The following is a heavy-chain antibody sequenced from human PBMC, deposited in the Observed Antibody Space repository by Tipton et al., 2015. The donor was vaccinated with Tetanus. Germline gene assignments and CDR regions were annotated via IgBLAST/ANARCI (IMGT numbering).Heavy chain of an antibody. V-gene: IGHV3-30*18. Sequence: SLRLSCAASGFTFSSCGMHWVRQAPGKGLEWVAVISYDGSNKYYADSVKGRFTISRDNSKNTLYLQMNSLRAEDTAVYYCAKVPFYYGSGNLGATYFDLWGRGTLVTVSS. J-gene: IGHJ2*01. CDR1: GFTFSSCG. CDR3: AKVPFYYGSGNLGATYFDL. CDR2: ISYDGSNK. D-gene: IGHD3-10*01.